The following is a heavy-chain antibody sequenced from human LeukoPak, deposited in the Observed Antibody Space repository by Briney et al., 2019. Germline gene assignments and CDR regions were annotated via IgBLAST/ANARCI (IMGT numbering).Heavy chain of an antibody. V-gene: IGHV3-30-3*01. J-gene: IGHJ6*02. CDR3: ARDSVERYFDWLLKAHYYYYGMDV. Sequence: PGGSLRLSCAASGFTFSNYAMHWVRQAPGKGLERVAVISYDGSNKYYADSVKGRFTISRDNSKNTLYLQMNSLRAEDTAVYYCARDSVERYFDWLLKAHYYYYGMDVWGQGTTVTVSS. CDR1: GFTFSNYA. D-gene: IGHD3-9*01. CDR2: ISYDGSNK.